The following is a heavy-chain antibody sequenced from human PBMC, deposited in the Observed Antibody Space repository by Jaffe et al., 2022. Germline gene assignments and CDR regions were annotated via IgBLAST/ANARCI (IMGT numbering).Heavy chain of an antibody. CDR3: ARGPPGVVPAAMPQQLLTDDAFDI. J-gene: IGHJ3*02. V-gene: IGHV4-34*01. CDR2: INHSGST. CDR1: GGSFSGYY. D-gene: IGHD2-2*01. Sequence: QVQLQQWGAGLLKPSETLSLTCAVYGGSFSGYYWSWIRQPPGKGLEWIGEINHSGSTNYNPSLKSRVTISVDTSKNQFSLKLSSVTAADTAVYYCARGPPGVVPAAMPQQLLTDDAFDIWGQGTMVTVSS.